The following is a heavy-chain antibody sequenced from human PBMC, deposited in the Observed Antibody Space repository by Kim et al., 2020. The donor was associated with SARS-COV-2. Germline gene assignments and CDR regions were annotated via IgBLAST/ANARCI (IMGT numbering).Heavy chain of an antibody. Sequence: SETLSLTCTVYGGSFRGSYWSWIRQSPRKGLEWIGEINHSGTLKYNSSLKSRVTISLEASTNQFSLKLHSMTAADTAVYYCALGYYEPCGFYWGQGTLVT. V-gene: IGHV4-34*01. CDR1: GGSFRGSY. D-gene: IGHD3-3*01. CDR3: ALGYYEPCGFY. J-gene: IGHJ4*02. CDR2: INHSGTL.